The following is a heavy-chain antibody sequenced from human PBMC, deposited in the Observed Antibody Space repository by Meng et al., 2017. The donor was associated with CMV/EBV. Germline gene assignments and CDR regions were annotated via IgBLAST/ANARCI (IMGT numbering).Heavy chain of an antibody. J-gene: IGHJ4*02. D-gene: IGHD2-15*01. CDR1: GFTFSSYA. Sequence: GESLKISCAASGFTFSSYAVHWVRQAPGKGLEWVALISYHGSNDYYADSVKGRFTISRDNSKNTLYMQMNSLKAEDTAVYYCASEQVDAAEDFDYWGQGAMVTVSS. CDR2: ISYHGSND. CDR3: ASEQVDAAEDFDY. V-gene: IGHV3-30-3*01.